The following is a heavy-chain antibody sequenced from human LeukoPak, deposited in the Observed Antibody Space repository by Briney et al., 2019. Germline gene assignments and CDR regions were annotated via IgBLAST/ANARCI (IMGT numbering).Heavy chain of an antibody. D-gene: IGHD6-13*01. CDR3: AKGSAAAAGTTYGMDV. CDR1: GFTFSSYG. CDR2: ISYDGSNK. Sequence: PGGSLRLSCAASGFTFSSYGMHWVRQAPGKGLEWMAVISYDGSNKYYADSVKGRFTISRDNSKNTLYLQMNSLRAEDTAVYYCAKGSAAAAGTTYGMDVWGQGTTVTVSS. V-gene: IGHV3-30*18. J-gene: IGHJ6*02.